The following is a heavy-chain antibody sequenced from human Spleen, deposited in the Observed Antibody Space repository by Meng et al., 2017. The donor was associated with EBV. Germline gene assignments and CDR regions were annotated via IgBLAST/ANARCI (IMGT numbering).Heavy chain of an antibody. J-gene: IGHJ4*02. D-gene: IGHD3-10*01. CDR2: IYHSGST. CDR1: GDSISSTNW. CDR3: ARAVRGYYGSVTTLDY. Sequence: VRPQESRPGMVDPSESLSLTFASSGDSISSTNWWSWVRQSPGKGLEWIGEIYHSGSTNYNPSLKSRVTISLDTSKNQFSLKLSSVTAADTAVYYCARAVRGYYGSVTTLDYWGQGTLVTVSS. V-gene: IGHV4-4*02.